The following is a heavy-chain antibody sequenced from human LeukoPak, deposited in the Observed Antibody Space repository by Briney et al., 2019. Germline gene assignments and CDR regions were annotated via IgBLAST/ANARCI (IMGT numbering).Heavy chain of an antibody. Sequence: PSETLSLTCTVSGGSISGYYWSWIRQPPGKGLEWIGYIYYNGGTNSNPSLKSRVTISVDTSKNQLSLRLRSVTAADTAVYYCARRDYNGNLDYWGQGTLVTVSS. V-gene: IGHV4-59*08. D-gene: IGHD4-23*01. J-gene: IGHJ4*02. CDR1: GGSISGYY. CDR3: ARRDYNGNLDY. CDR2: IYYNGGT.